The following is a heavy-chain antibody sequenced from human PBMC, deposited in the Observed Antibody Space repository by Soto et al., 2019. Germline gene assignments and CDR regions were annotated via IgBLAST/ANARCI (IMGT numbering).Heavy chain of an antibody. CDR1: GYSFTSYY. D-gene: IGHD2-15*01. Sequence: QVQLVQSGAEVKKPGASVKVSCKASGYSFTSYYMHWVRQAPGLGPEWMGIINPSDGRTTYAQKFRDRLTTTTDTSTNTIYMELSSLTSEDTAVYYCARDVDPKVAAVTGSEFFQEWGQGTLVTVSS. CDR3: ARDVDPKVAAVTGSEFFQE. CDR2: INPSDGRT. V-gene: IGHV1-46*01. J-gene: IGHJ1*01.